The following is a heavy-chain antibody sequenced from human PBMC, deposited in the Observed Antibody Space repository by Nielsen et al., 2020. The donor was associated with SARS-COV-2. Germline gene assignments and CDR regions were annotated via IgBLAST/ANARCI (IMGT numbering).Heavy chain of an antibody. D-gene: IGHD2-2*02. CDR2: VSHSGST. Sequence: SETLSLTCAVSGGSVSSNDWWTWVRQSPGKGLEWIGEVSHSGSTNYNPSLKSRVTLSMDKSKNQFSLRLTSVSAADTAVYFCARGDLVVVPSPLLGLGPIFYYFYLDVWGKGTSVTVSS. CDR1: GGSVSSNDW. CDR3: ARGDLVVVPSPLLGLGPIFYYFYLDV. V-gene: IGHV4-4*02. J-gene: IGHJ6*03.